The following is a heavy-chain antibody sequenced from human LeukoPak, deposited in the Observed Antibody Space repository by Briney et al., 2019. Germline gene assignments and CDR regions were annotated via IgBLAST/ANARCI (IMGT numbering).Heavy chain of an antibody. Sequence: GGSLRLSCAASGFTFRSYSMNWVRQAPGKGLGWVSYISSSSSTIYYADSVKGRFTISRDNAQNPLYLQMNSLRAEDTAVYYCANARGPAASYYYYYYYMDVWGKGTTVTVSS. J-gene: IGHJ6*03. CDR1: GFTFRSYS. CDR3: ANARGPAASYYYYYYYMDV. V-gene: IGHV3-48*01. CDR2: ISSSSSTI. D-gene: IGHD2-2*01.